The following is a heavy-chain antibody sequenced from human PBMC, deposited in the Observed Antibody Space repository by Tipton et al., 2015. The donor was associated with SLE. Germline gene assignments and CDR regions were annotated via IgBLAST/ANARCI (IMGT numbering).Heavy chain of an antibody. Sequence: TLSLTCTVSGGSISSSSYYWAWIRQPPGKGLEWIGGIYYSGNTHNNPSLKSRVTISVDTSKNQFSLKLTSVTAADTAVYYCARRNITMVRGGAFDIWGQGTMVTVSS. D-gene: IGHD3-10*01. CDR1: GGSISSSSYY. V-gene: IGHV4-39*01. CDR2: IYYSGNT. CDR3: ARRNITMVRGGAFDI. J-gene: IGHJ3*02.